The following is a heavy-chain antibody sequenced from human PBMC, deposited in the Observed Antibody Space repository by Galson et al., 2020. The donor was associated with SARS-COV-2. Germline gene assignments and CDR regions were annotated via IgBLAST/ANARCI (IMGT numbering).Heavy chain of an antibody. CDR3: ARDSLVAAGAVFDY. CDR1: GGSISSSSYY. CDR2: IYYSGST. V-gene: IGHV4-39*07. Sequence: SETLSLTCTVSGGSISSSSYYWGWIRQPPGKGLEWIGSIYYSGSTYYNPSLKSRVTISVDTSKNQFSLKLSSVTAADTAVYYCARDSLVAAGAVFDYWGQGTLVTVSS. J-gene: IGHJ4*02. D-gene: IGHD2-15*01.